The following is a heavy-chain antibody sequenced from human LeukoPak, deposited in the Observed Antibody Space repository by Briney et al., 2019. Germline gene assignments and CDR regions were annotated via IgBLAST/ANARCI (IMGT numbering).Heavy chain of an antibody. Sequence: SETLSLTCSVSGVSISSYYWTWIRQSAGKGLEWIGRMFTSGSTKYSPSFESRVTMSRDASKNQFSLRLNSVTAADTAIYYCARIYSRGWSLDSWGPGTLATVSS. CDR2: MFTSGST. V-gene: IGHV4-4*07. J-gene: IGHJ4*02. D-gene: IGHD6-19*01. CDR1: GVSISSYY. CDR3: ARIYSRGWSLDS.